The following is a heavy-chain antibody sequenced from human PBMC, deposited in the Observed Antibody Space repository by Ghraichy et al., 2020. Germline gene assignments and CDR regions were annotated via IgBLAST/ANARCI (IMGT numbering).Heavy chain of an antibody. CDR3: ARDPSQEATIFGVVNYYFDY. D-gene: IGHD3-3*01. Sequence: GGSLRLSCAASGFTFSSYAMHWVRQAPGKGLEWVAVISYDGSNKYYADSVKGRFTISRDNSKNTLYLQMNSLRAEDTAVYYCARDPSQEATIFGVVNYYFDYWGQGTLVTVSS. V-gene: IGHV3-30*04. CDR1: GFTFSSYA. CDR2: ISYDGSNK. J-gene: IGHJ4*02.